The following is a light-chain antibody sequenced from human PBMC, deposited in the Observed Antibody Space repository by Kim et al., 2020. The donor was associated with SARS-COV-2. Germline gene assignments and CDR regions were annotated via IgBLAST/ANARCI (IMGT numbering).Light chain of an antibody. CDR3: QQYNSLWT. J-gene: IGKJ1*01. V-gene: IGKV1-5*03. CDR1: QNIGSL. Sequence: SASVGDRVNITCRASQNIGSLLAWYQQKPGKAPKLLIYKASTLENGVPSRFSGSGSGTEFTLTISSLQPDDFASYYCQQYNSLWTFGQGTKVDIK. CDR2: KAS.